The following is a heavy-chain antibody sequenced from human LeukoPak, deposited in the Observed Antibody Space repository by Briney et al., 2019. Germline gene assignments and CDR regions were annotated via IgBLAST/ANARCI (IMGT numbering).Heavy chain of an antibody. V-gene: IGHV4-31*03. CDR1: GGSITSGGYC. CDR3: AKEGRDSGGYNGWFEP. CDR2: VCHDGGT. Sequence: PSETLSLTCTVSGGSITSGGYCWSWIRQHPGKGLEWIGYVCHDGGTSYNPSLKSRVTVAIDTSKNQFSLKLSSVTAADTAVFYCAKEGRDSGGYNGWFEPWGQGTLVTVSS. D-gene: IGHD2-15*01. J-gene: IGHJ5*02.